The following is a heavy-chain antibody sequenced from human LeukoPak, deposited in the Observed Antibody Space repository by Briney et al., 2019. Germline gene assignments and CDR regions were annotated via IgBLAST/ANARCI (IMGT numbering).Heavy chain of an antibody. CDR2: IKQDGSEK. Sequence: GGSLRLSCAASGFTFSSYWMSWVSQAPGKGLEWVANIKQDGSEKYYVDSVKGRFTVSRDNAKNSLYLQMNSLRAEDTAVYYCARDEWELLSRYFDYWGQGTLVTVSS. V-gene: IGHV3-7*01. CDR1: GFTFSSYW. D-gene: IGHD1-26*01. J-gene: IGHJ4*02. CDR3: ARDEWELLSRYFDY.